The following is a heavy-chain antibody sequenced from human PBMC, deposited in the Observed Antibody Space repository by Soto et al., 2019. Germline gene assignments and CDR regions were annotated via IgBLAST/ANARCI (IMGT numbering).Heavy chain of an antibody. CDR3: ARLSGSYYNVDYYYMDV. J-gene: IGHJ6*03. V-gene: IGHV1-69*02. CDR2: IIPILGIA. D-gene: IGHD3-10*01. CDR1: GGTFSSYT. Sequence: SVKVSCKASGGTFSSYTISWVRQAPGQGLEWTGRIIPILGIANYAQKFQGRVTITADKSTSTAYMELSSLRSEDTAVYYCARLSGSYYNVDYYYMDVWGKGTTVTVSS.